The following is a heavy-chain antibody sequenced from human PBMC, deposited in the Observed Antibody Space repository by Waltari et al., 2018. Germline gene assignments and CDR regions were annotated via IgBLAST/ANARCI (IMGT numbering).Heavy chain of an antibody. CDR1: GYTFTSYY. Sequence: QVQLVQSGAEVKKPGASVKVSCKASGYTFTSYYMHWVRQAPGQGLEWMGIINPSGGSTSYAQKFQGRVTMTRDTSTSTVYMELSSLRSEDTAVYYCAREQEVGYSGYDLFYWGQGTLVTVSS. CDR3: AREQEVGYSGYDLFY. D-gene: IGHD5-12*01. CDR2: INPSGGST. J-gene: IGHJ4*02. V-gene: IGHV1-46*01.